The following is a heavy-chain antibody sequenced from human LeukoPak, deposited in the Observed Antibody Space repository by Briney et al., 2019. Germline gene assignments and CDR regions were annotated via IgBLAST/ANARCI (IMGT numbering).Heavy chain of an antibody. V-gene: IGHV5-51*01. CDR1: GYSFTSYW. J-gene: IGHJ4*02. CDR2: IYPGDSDT. D-gene: IGHD4-23*01. Sequence: GESLKISCKCSGYSFTSYWIGWVRQMPGKGLEWMGIIYPGDSDTRYSPSFQAPVTISADKSISTGYLKWRSLEASDTAIYYCARRLDYGGNSHGYWGQGTLVTVPS. CDR3: ARRLDYGGNSHGY.